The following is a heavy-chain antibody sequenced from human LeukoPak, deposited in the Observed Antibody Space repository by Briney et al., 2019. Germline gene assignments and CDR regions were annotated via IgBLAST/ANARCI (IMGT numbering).Heavy chain of an antibody. CDR2: IYHSGST. Sequence: PSQTLSLTCTVSGGSISSGGYYWSWIRQPPGKGLEWIGYIYHSGSTYYNPSLKSRVTISVDRSKNQFSLKLSSVTAADTAVYYCAREPVNCSSTSCPDYWGQGTLVTVSS. D-gene: IGHD2-2*01. CDR1: GGSISSGGYY. CDR3: AREPVNCSSTSCPDY. V-gene: IGHV4-30-2*01. J-gene: IGHJ4*02.